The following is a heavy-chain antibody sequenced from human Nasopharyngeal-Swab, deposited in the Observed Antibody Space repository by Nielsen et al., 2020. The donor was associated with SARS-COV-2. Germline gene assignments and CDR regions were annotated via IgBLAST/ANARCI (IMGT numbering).Heavy chain of an antibody. V-gene: IGHV3-66*01. CDR1: GFTVSSNY. CDR2: IYSGGRT. J-gene: IGHJ6*03. CDR3: AGSSFDYYYYYMDV. Sequence: GGSLRLSCAASGFTVSSNYMSCVRQAPGKGLEWVSVIYSGGRTYYADSVKGRFTISRDNSKNTLYLQMNSLRAEDTAVYYCAGSSFDYYYYYMDVWGKGTTVTVSS. D-gene: IGHD6-13*01.